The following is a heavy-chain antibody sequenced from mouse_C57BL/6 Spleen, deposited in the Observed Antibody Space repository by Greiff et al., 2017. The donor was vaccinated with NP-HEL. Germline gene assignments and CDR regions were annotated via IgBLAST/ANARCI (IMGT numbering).Heavy chain of an antibody. V-gene: IGHV1-54*01. CDR3: ARRCSSSGAMDY. CDR1: GYAFTNYL. Sequence: QVQLQQSGAELVRPGTSVKVSCKASGYAFTNYLIEWVKQRPGQGLEWIGVINPGSGGTNYNEKFKGKATLTADKSSSTAYMQLSSLTSEDSAVYFCARRCSSSGAMDYWGQGTSVTVSS. J-gene: IGHJ4*01. D-gene: IGHD1-1*01. CDR2: INPGSGGT.